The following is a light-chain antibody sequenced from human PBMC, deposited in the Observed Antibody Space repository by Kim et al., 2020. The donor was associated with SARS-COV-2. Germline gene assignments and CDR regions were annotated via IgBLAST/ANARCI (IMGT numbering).Light chain of an antibody. J-gene: IGLJ1*01. CDR3: AAWDDSLSGPLYV. CDR1: SSNIGSNY. CDR2: RNN. V-gene: IGLV1-47*01. Sequence: ELTQPPSASGTPGQRVTISCSGSSSNIGSNYVYWYQQLPGTAPKLLIYRNNQRPSGVPDRFSGSKSGTSASLAISGLRSEDEADYYCAAWDDSLSGPLYVFGTGTKVTVL.